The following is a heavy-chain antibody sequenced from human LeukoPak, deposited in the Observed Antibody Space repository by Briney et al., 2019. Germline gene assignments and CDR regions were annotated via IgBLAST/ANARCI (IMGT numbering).Heavy chain of an antibody. D-gene: IGHD3-22*01. CDR3: TILYYYDTTGYYWRGFDY. CDR2: IYHSGNT. CDR1: GGSISNSNW. Sequence: SGTLSLTCAVSGGSISNSNWWSWVRQPPGKGLEWIGEIYHSGNTNYNPSLKSRVTITVDTSKNQFSLELNSVTAADTALYFCTILYYYDTTGYYWRGFDYWGQGALVTVSS. J-gene: IGHJ4*02. V-gene: IGHV4-4*02.